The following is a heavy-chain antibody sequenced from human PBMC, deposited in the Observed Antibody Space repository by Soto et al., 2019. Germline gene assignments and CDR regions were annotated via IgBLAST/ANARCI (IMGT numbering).Heavy chain of an antibody. CDR2: INAGNGNT. CDR1: GYTFTSYA. D-gene: IGHD4-17*01. CDR3: ARGGELTTVTTLLDY. J-gene: IGHJ4*02. Sequence: ASVKVSCKASGYTFTSYAMHWVRQAPGQRLEWMGWINAGNGNTKYSQKFQGRVTITRDTSASTAYMELSSLRSEDTAVYYCARGGELTTVTTLLDYWGQGTLVTVSS. V-gene: IGHV1-3*01.